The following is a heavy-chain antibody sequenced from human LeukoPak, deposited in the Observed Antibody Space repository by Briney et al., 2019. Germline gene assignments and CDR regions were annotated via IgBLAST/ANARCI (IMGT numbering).Heavy chain of an antibody. Sequence: GGSLRLSCAASGLTYSNYYMSGIRQAPGKGLEWISYISDSGSYTNYADSVRGRFTVSRDNAKNSLFLQMNSLRAEDTAVYYCARTMGGGPGGHFDYWGQGTLVTVSS. CDR1: GLTYSNYY. J-gene: IGHJ4*02. CDR2: ISDSGSYT. CDR3: ARTMGGGPGGHFDY. D-gene: IGHD4-23*01. V-gene: IGHV3-11*03.